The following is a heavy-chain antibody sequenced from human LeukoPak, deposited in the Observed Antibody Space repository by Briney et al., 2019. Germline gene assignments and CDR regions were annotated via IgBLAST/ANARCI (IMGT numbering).Heavy chain of an antibody. V-gene: IGHV3-53*01. D-gene: IGHD3-10*01. CDR3: AHEYYYGSGYFDY. CDR1: GFTVSSNY. Sequence: PGGSLRLSCAASGFTVSSNYMSWVRQAPGKGLEWVSVIYSGGSTYYADSVKGRFTISRDNSKNTLYLQMNSLRAEDTAVYYCAHEYYYGSGYFDYWGQGTLVTVSS. J-gene: IGHJ4*02. CDR2: IYSGGST.